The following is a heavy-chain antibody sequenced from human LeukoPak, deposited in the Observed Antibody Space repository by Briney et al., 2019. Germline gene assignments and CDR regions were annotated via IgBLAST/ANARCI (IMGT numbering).Heavy chain of an antibody. CDR2: IYTSGST. Sequence: PSETLSLTCTVSGGSISSGSYYGSWIRQPGGKGLEWIGRIYTSGSTNYNPSLKSRVTISVDTSKKQFSLKLSSVTDADTAVYYCARDGYYYGSSGYYYPEDWGQGTLVTVSS. CDR3: ARDGYYYGSSGYYYPED. D-gene: IGHD3-22*01. J-gene: IGHJ4*02. V-gene: IGHV4-61*02. CDR1: GGSISSGSYY.